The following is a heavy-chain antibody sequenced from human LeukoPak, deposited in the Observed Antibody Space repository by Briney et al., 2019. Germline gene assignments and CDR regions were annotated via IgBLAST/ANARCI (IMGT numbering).Heavy chain of an antibody. CDR2: INTNTGTP. V-gene: IGHV7-4-1*01. Sequence: GASVKVSCKASGYSSTTYAVTWVRQAPGLGLEWMGWINTNTGTPTYGQGFTGRFVFSLDTSVNTAYLQIYSLKAEDTATYYCARARDYCSSASCYLDNWGQGTMVTVSS. CDR3: ARARDYCSSASCYLDN. J-gene: IGHJ4*02. D-gene: IGHD2-2*01. CDR1: GYSSTTYA.